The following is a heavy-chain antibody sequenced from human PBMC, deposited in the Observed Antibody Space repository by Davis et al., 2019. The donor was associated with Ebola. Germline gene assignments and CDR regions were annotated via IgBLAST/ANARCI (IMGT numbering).Heavy chain of an antibody. CDR1: GFIVSSNY. Sequence: PGGSLRLSCAASGFIVSSNYMNWVRQAPGKGLEWVSVIYSDGSKYYADSVKGRFTISRDNPKNQLYLQMNSLRAEDTAMYYCARGSLDFWIGHYPYYFDYWGQGTLVAVSS. J-gene: IGHJ4*02. D-gene: IGHD3-3*01. CDR3: ARGSLDFWIGHYPYYFDY. CDR2: IYSDGSK. V-gene: IGHV3-53*01.